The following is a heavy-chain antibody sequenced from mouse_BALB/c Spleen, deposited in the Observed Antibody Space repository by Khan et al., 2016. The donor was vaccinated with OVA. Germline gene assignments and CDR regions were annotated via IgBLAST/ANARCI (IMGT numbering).Heavy chain of an antibody. CDR2: ISSGGDNT. D-gene: IGHD2-1*01. CDR3: ARSNYGTFAY. V-gene: IGHV5-9*03. J-gene: IGHJ3*01. CDR1: GFTFSSFS. Sequence: EVQLVESGGGLVKPGGSLKLSCAASGFTFSSFSMSWVRQTPEKRLEWVAAISSGGDNTFYPDSVKGRFTISRDNAMNNPSLPMSSLRSEDTALYYCARSNYGTFAYWGQGTLVTVSA.